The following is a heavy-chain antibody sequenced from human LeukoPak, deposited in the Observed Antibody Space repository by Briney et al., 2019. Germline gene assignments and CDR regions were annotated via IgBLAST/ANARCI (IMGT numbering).Heavy chain of an antibody. CDR2: INWNGGST. V-gene: IGHV3-20*01. CDR1: GFTFDDYG. D-gene: IGHD3-10*01. J-gene: IGHJ4*02. CDR3: ARVNYGSGSYEFDY. Sequence: GGSLRLSCAASGFTFDDYGMSWARQAPGKGLEWVSGINWNGGSTGYADSVKGRFTISRDNAKNSLYLQMNSLRAEDTALYHCARVNYGSGSYEFDYWGQGTLVTVSS.